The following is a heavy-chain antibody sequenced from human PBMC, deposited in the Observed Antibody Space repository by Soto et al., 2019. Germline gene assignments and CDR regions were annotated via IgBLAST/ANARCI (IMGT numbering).Heavy chain of an antibody. CDR3: AREGYTYPRIDP. Sequence: TLSLTCTVSGGSISSGAYYWSWIRHHPGEGLEWIGYIYYSGSTFYNPSLTGRLTISVDASKNQFSLRLNSVTAADTAVYYCAREGYTYPRIDPWGQGILVTVSS. J-gene: IGHJ5*02. CDR2: IYYSGST. CDR1: GGSISSGAYY. V-gene: IGHV4-31*03. D-gene: IGHD1-1*01.